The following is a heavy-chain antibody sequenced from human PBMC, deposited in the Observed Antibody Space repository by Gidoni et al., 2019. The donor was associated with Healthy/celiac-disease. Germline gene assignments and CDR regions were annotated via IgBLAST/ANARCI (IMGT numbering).Heavy chain of an antibody. CDR3: ARGPETWTHDAFDI. CDR2: ISSSSSYI. Sequence: EVQLVESGGGLVKPGGSLRLSCAASGFTFSSYSMNWVRQAPGKGLEWVSSISSSSSYIYYADSVKGRFTISRDNAKNSLYLQMNSLRAEDTAVYYCARGPETWTHDAFDIWGQGTMVTVSS. J-gene: IGHJ3*02. CDR1: GFTFSSYS. V-gene: IGHV3-21*01.